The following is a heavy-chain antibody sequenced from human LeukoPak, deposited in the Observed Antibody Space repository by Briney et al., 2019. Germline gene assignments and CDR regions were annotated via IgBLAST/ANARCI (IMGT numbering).Heavy chain of an antibody. CDR1: GGSISSSSYY. Sequence: SETLSLTCTVSGGSISSSSYYWGWIRQPPGKGLEWIGSIYYSGSTYYNPSLKSRVTISVDTPKNQFSLKLSSVTAADTAVYYCARNYYYDSSGYYSKFDYWGQGTLVTVSS. J-gene: IGHJ4*02. CDR2: IYYSGST. D-gene: IGHD3-22*01. V-gene: IGHV4-39*07. CDR3: ARNYYYDSSGYYSKFDY.